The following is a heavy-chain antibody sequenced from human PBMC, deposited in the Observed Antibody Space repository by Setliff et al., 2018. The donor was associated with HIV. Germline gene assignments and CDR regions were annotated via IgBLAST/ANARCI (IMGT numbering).Heavy chain of an antibody. CDR3: MYGGRTATTH. CDR1: GFSFSNAW. CDR2: ITNTDSST. D-gene: IGHD4-17*01. V-gene: IGHV3-11*04. J-gene: IGHJ4*02. Sequence: GGSLRLSCAASGFSFSNAWMSWFRLAPGKGLEWISHITNTDSSTNYADSVKGRFTISRDNAKYSLYLQMNTLRVEDTAVYYCMYGGRTATTHWGQGTLVTVSS.